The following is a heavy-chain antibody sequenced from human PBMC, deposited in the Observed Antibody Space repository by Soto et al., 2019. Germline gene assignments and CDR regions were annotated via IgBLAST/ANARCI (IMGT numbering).Heavy chain of an antibody. CDR1: GYIFVNYG. CDR3: EMVNNYVTPTPQDV. CDR2: ISPYSGNT. D-gene: IGHD3-16*01. J-gene: IGHJ6*02. V-gene: IGHV1-18*01. Sequence: QVQLVQSGDEVRKPGSSVKVSCKASGYIFVNYGIAWVRQAPGQGLEWMGWISPYSGNTHYAHTFQGRLTMTTDTSTTTGYLDLGSLTSDDTAVYYCEMVNNYVTPTPQDVWGQGTTVTVSS.